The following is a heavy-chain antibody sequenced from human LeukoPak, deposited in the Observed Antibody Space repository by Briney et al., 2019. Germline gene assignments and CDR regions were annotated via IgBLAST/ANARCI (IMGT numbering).Heavy chain of an antibody. CDR2: ISGSGGST. CDR3: GKGGLRFTDD. J-gene: IGHJ4*02. V-gene: IGHV3-23*01. CDR1: GFTFSSYA. Sequence: PGGSLRLSCTASGFTFSSYAMSRVRQAPGKGLEWVSSISGSGGSTYYADSVKGRFTMSRDNSKNTLYLQMNSLRAEDTAVYYCGKGGLRFTDDWGQGTLVTVSS. D-gene: IGHD3-3*01.